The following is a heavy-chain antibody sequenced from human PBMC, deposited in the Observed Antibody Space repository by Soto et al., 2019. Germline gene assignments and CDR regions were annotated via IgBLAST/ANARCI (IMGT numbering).Heavy chain of an antibody. V-gene: IGHV1-18*01. CDR1: GYTFTSYG. Sequence: ASVKVSCKASGYTFTSYGISWVRQAPGQGLEWMGWISAYNGNTNYAQKLQGRVTMTTDTSTSTAYMELRSLRSDDTAVYYCARDYDFWSGYDPGDWFDPWGQGTLVTVSS. CDR2: ISAYNGNT. CDR3: ARDYDFWSGYDPGDWFDP. D-gene: IGHD3-3*01. J-gene: IGHJ5*02.